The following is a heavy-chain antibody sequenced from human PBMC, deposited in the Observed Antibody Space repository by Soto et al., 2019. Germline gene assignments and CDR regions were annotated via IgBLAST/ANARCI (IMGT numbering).Heavy chain of an antibody. D-gene: IGHD3-9*01. CDR2: IYYSGST. Sequence: PSETLSLTCTVSGGSISSYYWSWIRQPPGKGLEWIGYIYYSGSTNYNPSLKSRVTISVDTSKNQFSLKLSSVTAADTAVYYCARVLRYFDVESDYYYFYGMDVWGQGTTVTVSS. CDR3: ARVLRYFDVESDYYYFYGMDV. CDR1: GGSISSYY. V-gene: IGHV4-59*01. J-gene: IGHJ6*02.